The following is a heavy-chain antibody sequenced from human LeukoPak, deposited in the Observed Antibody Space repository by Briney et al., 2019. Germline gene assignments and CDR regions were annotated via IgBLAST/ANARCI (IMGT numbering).Heavy chain of an antibody. D-gene: IGHD1-14*01. J-gene: IGHJ6*03. CDR1: GYIFTDYY. V-gene: IGHV1-2*02. CDR3: ARGHAGGNHRYFYMDV. Sequence: ASVKVSCKTSGYIFTDYYLHWVRQAPGQGLEWMGWINPNTGGTNYPQKFQGRVTMTGDAPITTAYMELSSLTSDDTAVFYCARGHAGGNHRYFYMDVWGKGTTVTVSS. CDR2: INPNTGGT.